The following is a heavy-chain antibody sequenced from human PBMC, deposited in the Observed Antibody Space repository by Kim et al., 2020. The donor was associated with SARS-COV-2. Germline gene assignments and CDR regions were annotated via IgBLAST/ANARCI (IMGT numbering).Heavy chain of an antibody. V-gene: IGHV3-23*01. Sequence: GGSLRLSCAASGFTFSSYAMSWVRQAPGKGLEWVSAINGSGGSKYYADSVKGRFTISSDNSKNTLYLQMNSLGAEDPAVYYSAKLLPILYWSFGDLLNYGMDVWGQGTRVTVSS. J-gene: IGHJ6*02. CDR1: GFTFSSYA. CDR2: INGSGGSK. D-gene: IGHD3-3*01. CDR3: AKLLPILYWSFGDLLNYGMDV.